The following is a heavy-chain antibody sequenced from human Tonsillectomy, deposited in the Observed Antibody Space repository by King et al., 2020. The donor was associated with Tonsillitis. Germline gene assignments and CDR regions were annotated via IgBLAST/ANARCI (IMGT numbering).Heavy chain of an antibody. D-gene: IGHD3-22*01. Sequence: VQLQESGPGLVKPSETLSLTCTVSGVSIRNFYWSWIRQPAGKGLEWVGRIYTSWSANYNPSLKSRVTMSVDTSKNQFSLRLNSVTAADTGVYFCAGLQYLDRRGYPSGYRDVGGKGTRVTVSS. V-gene: IGHV4-4*07. J-gene: IGHJ6*03. CDR2: IYTSWSA. CDR3: AGLQYLDRRGYPSGYRDV. CDR1: GVSIRNFY.